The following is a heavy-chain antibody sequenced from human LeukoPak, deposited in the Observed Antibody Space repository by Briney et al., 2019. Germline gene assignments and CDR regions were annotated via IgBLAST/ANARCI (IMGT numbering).Heavy chain of an antibody. CDR3: ARDPQWLAEFDY. D-gene: IGHD6-19*01. CDR2: TYYRSNWYN. CDR1: GDSFSSNGAA. J-gene: IGHJ4*02. Sequence: SQTLSLTCALSGDSFSSNGAAWHWLRQSPSRGLEWLGRTYYRSNWYNDYAVSVKSRITINPDTSKNQFSLQLNSVTPEDTAVYYCARDPQWLAEFDYWGQGTLVTVSS. V-gene: IGHV6-1*01.